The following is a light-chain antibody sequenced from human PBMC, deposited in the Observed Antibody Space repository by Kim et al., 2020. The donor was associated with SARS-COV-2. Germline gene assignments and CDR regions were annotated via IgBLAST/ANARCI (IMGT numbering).Light chain of an antibody. Sequence: QSVLTQPPSVSAAPGHKVTISCSGSRSNIGNNPVSWYQQYPGTAPRLITYDNDNRPSGIPDRFSSSKSGTSATLGITGLRTEAEADYYCSTWDSSLSVGVFGGGTQLTVL. CDR2: DND. V-gene: IGLV1-51*01. J-gene: IGLJ3*02. CDR3: STWDSSLSVGV. CDR1: RSNIGNNP.